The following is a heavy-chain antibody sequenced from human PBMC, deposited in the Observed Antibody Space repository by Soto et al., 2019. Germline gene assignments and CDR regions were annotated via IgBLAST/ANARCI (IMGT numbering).Heavy chain of an antibody. Sequence: SETLSLTCTVSGGSISSYYWSWIRQPPGKGLEWIGYIYYSGSTNYNPSLKSRVTISVDTSKNQFSLKLSSVTAADTTVYYCARGGGTERSYYYYGMDVWGQGTTVTVSS. CDR3: ARGGGTERSYYYYGMDV. D-gene: IGHD1-1*01. J-gene: IGHJ6*02. CDR2: IYYSGST. V-gene: IGHV4-59*01. CDR1: GGSISSYY.